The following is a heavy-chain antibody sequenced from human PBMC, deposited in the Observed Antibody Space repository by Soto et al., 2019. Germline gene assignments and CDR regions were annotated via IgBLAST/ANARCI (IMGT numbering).Heavy chain of an antibody. CDR3: ARDWKGAEGLDP. J-gene: IGHJ5*02. Sequence: GASVKVSCEACGYTFTSYAMHWVRQAPGQRLEWMGWISAHNGDTNYSQNFRGRVTITTDTSTSTSYMELRSLRSDDTAVYSCARDWKGAEGLDPWGQGTLVTVSS. CDR2: ISAHNGDT. CDR1: GYTFTSYA. V-gene: IGHV1-3*01. D-gene: IGHD1-1*01.